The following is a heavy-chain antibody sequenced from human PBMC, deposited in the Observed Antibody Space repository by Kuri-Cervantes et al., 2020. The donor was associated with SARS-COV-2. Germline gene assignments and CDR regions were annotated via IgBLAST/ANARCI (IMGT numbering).Heavy chain of an antibody. Sequence: ASVKVSCKASGYTFTDYYMHWVRQAPGQGLEWMGWINPNSGGTNYAQKFQGWVTMTRDTSISTVYMELSRLRSDDTDVYYCARSTHFRRLVVISQGGYFDIWGQGTMVTVSS. J-gene: IGHJ3*02. CDR1: GYTFTDYY. CDR3: ARSTHFRRLVVISQGGYFDI. CDR2: INPNSGGT. D-gene: IGHD3-22*01. V-gene: IGHV1-2*04.